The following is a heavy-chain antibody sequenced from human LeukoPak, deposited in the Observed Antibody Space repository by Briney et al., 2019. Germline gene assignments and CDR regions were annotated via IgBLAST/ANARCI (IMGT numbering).Heavy chain of an antibody. CDR3: AKTTGTNDAFDI. CDR2: ISTNSGSM. Sequence: GGSLRLSCAASGFTFDDYAMHWVRQAPGMGLEWVSSISTNSGSMDYADSMKGRFVISRDNAKNSLYLQMNSLRPEDTALYYCAKTTGTNDAFDIWGQGTMVTVSS. J-gene: IGHJ3*02. V-gene: IGHV3-9*01. CDR1: GFTFDDYA. D-gene: IGHD1-1*01.